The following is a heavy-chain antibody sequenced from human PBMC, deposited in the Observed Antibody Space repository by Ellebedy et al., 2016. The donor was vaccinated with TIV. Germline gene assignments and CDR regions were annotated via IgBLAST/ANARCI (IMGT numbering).Heavy chain of an antibody. CDR2: ISSSSSYI. J-gene: IGHJ6*02. Sequence: GESLKISXAASGFTFSSYSMNWVRQAPGKGLEWVSSISSSSSYIYYADSVKGRFTISRDNAKNSLYLQMNSLRAEDTAVYYCARDNGMTTTHYYYGMDVWGQGTTVTVSS. V-gene: IGHV3-21*01. CDR1: GFTFSSYS. D-gene: IGHD4-17*01. CDR3: ARDNGMTTTHYYYGMDV.